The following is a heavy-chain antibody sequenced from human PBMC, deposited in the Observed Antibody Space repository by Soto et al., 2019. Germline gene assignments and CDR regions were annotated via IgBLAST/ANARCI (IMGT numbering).Heavy chain of an antibody. D-gene: IGHD4-4*01. Sequence: GESLKISCRVPGYHFNSYWIGWVRHMPGKGLEWMGTIDPTDSYTKYSPSFRGHVTFSVDKSTSTAYLQWNSLKASDTAMYYCAREGFTTVITYYFDYWGQGTPVTVSS. V-gene: IGHV5-10-1*01. CDR1: GYHFNSYW. CDR2: IDPTDSYT. J-gene: IGHJ4*02. CDR3: AREGFTTVITYYFDY.